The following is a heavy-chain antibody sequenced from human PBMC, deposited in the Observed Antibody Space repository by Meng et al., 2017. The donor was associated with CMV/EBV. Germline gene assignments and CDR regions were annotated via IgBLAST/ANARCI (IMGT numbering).Heavy chain of an antibody. CDR2: IYPGDSDN. V-gene: IGHV5-51*01. J-gene: IGHJ6*02. CDR1: GYSFTSYW. CDR3: ARRVGARGYYYGMDV. Sequence: QVSCKGSGYSFTSYWIGWVRQMPGKGLEWMGIIYPGDSDNRYSPSFQGQVTISADKSISTAYLQWSSLKASDTAMYYCARRVGARGYYYGMDVWGQGTTVTVSS. D-gene: IGHD1-26*01.